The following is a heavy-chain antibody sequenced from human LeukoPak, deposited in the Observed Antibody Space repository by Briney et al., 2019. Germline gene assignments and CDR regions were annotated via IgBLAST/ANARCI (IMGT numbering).Heavy chain of an antibody. CDR3: ARGTYYDSAKGWFDP. Sequence: PGGSLRLSCAASGFTFSSYSMNWVRQAPGKGLEWVSSISSSSSYIYYADSVKGRFTISRGNAKNSLYLQMNSLRAEDTAVYYCARGTYYDSAKGWFDPWGQGTLVTVSS. D-gene: IGHD3-22*01. J-gene: IGHJ5*02. CDR2: ISSSSSYI. V-gene: IGHV3-21*01. CDR1: GFTFSSYS.